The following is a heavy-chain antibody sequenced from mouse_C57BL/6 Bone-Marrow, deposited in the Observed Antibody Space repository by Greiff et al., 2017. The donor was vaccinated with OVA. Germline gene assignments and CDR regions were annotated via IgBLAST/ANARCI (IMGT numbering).Heavy chain of an antibody. V-gene: IGHV1-82*01. Sequence: QVQLQESGPELVKPGASVKISCKASGYAFSSSWMNWVKQRPGKGLEWIGRIYPGDGDTNYNGKFKGKATLTADKSSSTAYMQLSSLTSEDSAVYFCARSYYYGSSYSYWGKGTTLTVSS. D-gene: IGHD1-1*01. J-gene: IGHJ2*01. CDR1: GYAFSSSW. CDR3: ARSYYYGSSYSY. CDR2: IYPGDGDT.